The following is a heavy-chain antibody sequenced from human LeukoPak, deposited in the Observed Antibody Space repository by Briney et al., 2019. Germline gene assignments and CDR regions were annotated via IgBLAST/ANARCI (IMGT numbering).Heavy chain of an antibody. CDR3: ARGGGYSSSWYDPFDH. CDR1: GFTFSSYS. J-gene: IGHJ5*02. CDR2: ISSSSSTI. V-gene: IGHV3-48*04. Sequence: GGSLRLSCAASGFTFSSYSMNWVRQAPGKGLEWVSYISSSSSTIYYADSVKGRFTISRDNAKNSLYLQMNSLRAEDTAVYYCARGGGYSSSWYDPFDHWGQGTLVTVSS. D-gene: IGHD6-13*01.